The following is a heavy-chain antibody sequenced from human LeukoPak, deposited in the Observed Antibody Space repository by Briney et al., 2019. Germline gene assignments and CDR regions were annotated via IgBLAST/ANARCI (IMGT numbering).Heavy chain of an antibody. V-gene: IGHV4-4*07. J-gene: IGHJ4*02. CDR2: VYTSGST. CDR1: GGSISSYY. CDR3: ARVGNLWFAGLTSEYSQGFDY. Sequence: EPSETLSLTCTVSGGSISSYYWSWIRQPAGKGLEWIGRVYTSGSTNYNPSLKSRVTMSVDTSKNQFSLKLSSVTAADTAVYYCARVGNLWFAGLTSEYSQGFDYWGQGTLVTVSS. D-gene: IGHD3-10*01.